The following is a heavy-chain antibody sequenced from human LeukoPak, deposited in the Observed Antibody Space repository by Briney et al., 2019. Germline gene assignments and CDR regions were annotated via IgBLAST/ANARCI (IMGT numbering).Heavy chain of an antibody. J-gene: IGHJ4*02. V-gene: IGHV4-59*11. Sequence: SETLSLTCTVSGGSISSHYWSWIRQPPGKGLEWIGYIYYSGSTNYNPSLKSRVTISVDTSKNQFSLKLSSVTAADTAVYYCARVLPTAGQRDYWGQGTLVSVSS. CDR1: GGSISSHY. D-gene: IGHD2-15*01. CDR2: IYYSGST. CDR3: ARVLPTAGQRDY.